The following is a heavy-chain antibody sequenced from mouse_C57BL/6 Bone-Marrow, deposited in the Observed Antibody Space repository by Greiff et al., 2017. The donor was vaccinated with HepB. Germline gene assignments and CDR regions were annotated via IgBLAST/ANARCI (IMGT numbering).Heavy chain of an antibody. CDR2: IDPSDSYT. V-gene: IGHV1-59*01. J-gene: IGHJ4*01. D-gene: IGHD3-3*01. Sequence: QVQLQQPGAELVRPGTSVKLSCKASGYTFTSYWMHWVKQRPGQGLEWIGVIDPSDSYTNYNQKFKGKATLTVDTSSSTAYMQLSSLTSEDSAVYYCARDLGRRDYYAMDYWGQGTSVTVSS. CDR1: GYTFTSYW. CDR3: ARDLGRRDYYAMDY.